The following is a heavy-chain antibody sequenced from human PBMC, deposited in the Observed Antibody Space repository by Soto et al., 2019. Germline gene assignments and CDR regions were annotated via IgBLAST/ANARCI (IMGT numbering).Heavy chain of an antibody. CDR3: ARDLAAGDH. J-gene: IGHJ4*02. V-gene: IGHV4-39*07. CDR1: GGSISSSSYY. CDR2: IYYSGST. Sequence: SETLSLTCTVSGGSISSSSYYWVWIRQPPGKGLEWIGSIYYSGSTYYNPSLKSRVTISVDTSTTTVYMELSGLRAEDTAIFYCARDLAAGDHWGQGTLVTVSS. D-gene: IGHD6-13*01.